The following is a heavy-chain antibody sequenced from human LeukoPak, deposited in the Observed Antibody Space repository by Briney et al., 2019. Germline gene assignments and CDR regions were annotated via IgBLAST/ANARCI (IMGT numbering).Heavy chain of an antibody. CDR2: ISTSGSTR. V-gene: IGHV3-48*03. J-gene: IGHJ4*02. D-gene: IGHD6-19*01. Sequence: GGSLRLSCAASGFTFNSYEMNWVRQAPGKGLEWVSYISTSGSTRTYADSVKGRFTISRDNAKNSLYLEMNSLRAEDTAVYYCAREIVSTVAGNFDYWGQGSLVIVAS. CDR3: AREIVSTVAGNFDY. CDR1: GFTFNSYE.